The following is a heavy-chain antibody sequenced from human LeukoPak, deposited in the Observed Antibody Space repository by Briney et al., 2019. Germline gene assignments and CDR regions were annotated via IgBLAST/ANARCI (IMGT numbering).Heavy chain of an antibody. Sequence: GGSRRLSCAASGFTFSSYAMSWARQAPGKGLEWISTICGTANNTYYADSVRGRLTISRDSSKNTLYLQMDSLRVDDTAIYDCAKAGRASCYDRLDFWGQGTLVTASS. CDR3: AKAGRASCYDRLDF. V-gene: IGHV3-23*01. CDR1: GFTFSSYA. D-gene: IGHD2-2*01. CDR2: ICGTANNT. J-gene: IGHJ4*02.